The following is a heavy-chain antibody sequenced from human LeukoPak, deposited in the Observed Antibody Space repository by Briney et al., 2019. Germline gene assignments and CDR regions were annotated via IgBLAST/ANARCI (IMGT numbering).Heavy chain of an antibody. CDR2: IKQDGSEK. J-gene: IGHJ5*02. CDR3: ARLPHSLVLLFSWFDP. CDR1: GFTFSSYW. V-gene: IGHV3-7*01. D-gene: IGHD2-21*02. Sequence: GGSLRLSCAASGFTFSSYWMSWVRQATGKGLDWVANIKQDGSEKCYVDSAKGRFTISRDNAKNSLYLQMNSLRAEDTAVYYCARLPHSLVLLFSWFDPWGQGTLVTVSS.